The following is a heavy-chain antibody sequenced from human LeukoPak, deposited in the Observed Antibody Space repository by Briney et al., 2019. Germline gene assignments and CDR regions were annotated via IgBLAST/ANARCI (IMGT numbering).Heavy chain of an antibody. Sequence: PGRSLRLSCAASGFTFSSYGMHWVRQAPGKGLEWVAVISYDASDKYYVDSVKGRFTISRDNAKNSLYLQMNSLRAEDTAVYYCARDPGYSGYDGYFDSWGQGTLVTVSS. CDR1: GFTFSSYG. D-gene: IGHD5-12*01. V-gene: IGHV3-30*03. CDR3: ARDPGYSGYDGYFDS. J-gene: IGHJ4*02. CDR2: ISYDASDK.